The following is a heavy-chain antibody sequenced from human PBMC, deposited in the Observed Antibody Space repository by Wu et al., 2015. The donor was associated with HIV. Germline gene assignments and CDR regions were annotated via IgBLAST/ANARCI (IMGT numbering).Heavy chain of an antibody. D-gene: IGHD1-26*01. CDR1: GYTFTGYY. Sequence: QVQLVQSGAEVKKPGASVKVSCKASGYTFTGYYMHWVRQAPGQGLEWMGWINPNSGGTNYTQKFQGRVTLTRDTSINTAYMELSRLRSDDTAMYYCARVSRVRAYPNRNWFDPWGQGTLVTVSS. V-gene: IGHV1-2*02. CDR2: INPNSGGT. CDR3: ARVSRVRAYPNRNWFDP. J-gene: IGHJ5*02.